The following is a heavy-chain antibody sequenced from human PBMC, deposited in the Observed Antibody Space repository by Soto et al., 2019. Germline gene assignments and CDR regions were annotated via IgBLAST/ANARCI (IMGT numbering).Heavy chain of an antibody. CDR1: VFTFSSYA. V-gene: IGHV3-23*01. CDR2: INGSGGST. D-gene: IGHD2-2*01. J-gene: IGHJ5*02. Sequence: QPVGSLTLSCASSVFTFSSYAMSWVREAPGKWLEWVSAINGSGGSTYYADSAKGRLTISTDNSKNTLYLHMHSLRAEDTAVYYCAKDAQDIEVVPVPWGQGTLVIVSS. CDR3: AKDAQDIEVVPVP.